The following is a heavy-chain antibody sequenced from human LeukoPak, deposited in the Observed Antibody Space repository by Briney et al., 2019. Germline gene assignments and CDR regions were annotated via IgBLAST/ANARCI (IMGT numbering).Heavy chain of an antibody. D-gene: IGHD2-8*01. CDR3: SRENGAFSPFGY. CDR1: GGSITSTNW. CDR2: ISLSGLT. Sequence: PSETLPLTCGVSGGSITSTNWWSWVRQPPGQGLEWIGEISLSGLTNYNPSLKSRVTMALDKSKNHLSLNLTSVTAADTAVYYCSRENGAFSPFGYWGQGTLVTVPS. V-gene: IGHV4-4*02. J-gene: IGHJ4*02.